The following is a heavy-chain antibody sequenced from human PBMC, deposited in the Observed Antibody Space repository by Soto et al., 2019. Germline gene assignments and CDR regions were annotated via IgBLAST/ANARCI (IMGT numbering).Heavy chain of an antibody. CDR3: SRWDGYGDY. Sequence: DVQLLQSGGGLVQPGGSLRVSCAASGFSVSSCSMTWVRQAPGKGLEYVSGISVGGDRKFYADSVKGRFTVSRDNSKNIXXXXMDSLRVDDTAIYYCSRWDGYGDYWGQGTLVTVSX. CDR1: GFSVSSCS. CDR2: ISVGGDRK. J-gene: IGHJ4*02. D-gene: IGHD3-16*01. V-gene: IGHV3-23*01.